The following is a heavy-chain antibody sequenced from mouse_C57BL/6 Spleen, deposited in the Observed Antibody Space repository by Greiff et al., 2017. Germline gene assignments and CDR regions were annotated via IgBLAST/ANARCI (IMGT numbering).Heavy chain of an antibody. CDR1: GYAFSSSW. CDR3: ARDGRYFDY. V-gene: IGHV1-82*01. D-gene: IGHD2-3*01. Sequence: VQLQESGPELVKPGASVKISCKASGYAFSSSWMNWVKQRPGKGLEWIGRIYPGDGDTNYNGKFKGKATLTADKSSSTAYMQLSSLTSEDSAVYFCARDGRYFDYWGQGTTLTVSS. J-gene: IGHJ2*01. CDR2: IYPGDGDT.